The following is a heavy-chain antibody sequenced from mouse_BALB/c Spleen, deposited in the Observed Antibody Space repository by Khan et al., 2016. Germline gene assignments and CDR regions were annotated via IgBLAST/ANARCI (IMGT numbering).Heavy chain of an antibody. D-gene: IGHD2-4*01. Sequence: VQLQQSGAELVKPGASVKLSCTASGFNIKDTYMHWVKQRPEQGLEWIGRIDPANGNTKYDPKFQGKATITADTSSNTAYLQLSSLTSEDTAVYYYARSRYDYGGGFAYWGQGTLVTVSA. V-gene: IGHV14-3*02. CDR1: GFNIKDTY. CDR2: IDPANGNT. J-gene: IGHJ3*01. CDR3: ARSRYDYGGGFAY.